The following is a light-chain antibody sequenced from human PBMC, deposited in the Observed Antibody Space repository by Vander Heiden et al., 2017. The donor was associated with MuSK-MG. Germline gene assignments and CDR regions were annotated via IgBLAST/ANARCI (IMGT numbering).Light chain of an antibody. V-gene: IGKV1-5*01. J-gene: IGKJ1*01. CDR3: HQYKSYPWT. Sequence: DIQMTQSPSTLSASVGQRVPITCRASKSLDNWLAWYQQKPGKAPNLLIYDASTLESGVPSRFSGSGSGTEFTLTVSSLQPDDSGTYYCHQYKSYPWTFGQGTKVEIK. CDR1: KSLDNW. CDR2: DAS.